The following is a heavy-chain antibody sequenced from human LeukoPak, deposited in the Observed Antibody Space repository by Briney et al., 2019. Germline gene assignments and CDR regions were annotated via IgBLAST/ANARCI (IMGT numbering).Heavy chain of an antibody. CDR2: IYYTGTT. J-gene: IGHJ4*02. CDR3: ASRYDILTGQTTFDY. V-gene: IGHV4-39*02. CDR1: GGSVSINNYY. D-gene: IGHD3-9*01. Sequence: SETLSLTCTVSGGSVSINNYYWGWIRHPPGKGLEWIGNIYYTGTTYYNPSLKSRVTISVDTSKNHFSLKLTSVTAADTAVYYCASRYDILTGQTTFDYWGQGTLVTVSS.